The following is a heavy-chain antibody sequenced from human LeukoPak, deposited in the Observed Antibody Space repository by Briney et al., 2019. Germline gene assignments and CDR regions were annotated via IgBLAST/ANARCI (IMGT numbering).Heavy chain of an antibody. J-gene: IGHJ4*02. CDR2: IHYGGST. D-gene: IGHD2-21*01. V-gene: IGHV4-59*01. Sequence: SETLSLTCTVSGGAMNCYHWSWIRQPPGKGLEWIGYIHYGGSTNYNPSLKSRVTISIDTSTNQFSLRLSSVTAADTAVYYCARRDYFDYWGQGTLVTVSS. CDR3: ARRDYFDY. CDR1: GGAMNCYH.